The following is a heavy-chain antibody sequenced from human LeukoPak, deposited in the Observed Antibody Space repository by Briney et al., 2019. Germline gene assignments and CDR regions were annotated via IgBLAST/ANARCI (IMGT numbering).Heavy chain of an antibody. D-gene: IGHD3-10*01. J-gene: IGHJ5*02. V-gene: IGHV4-59*01. Sequence: SSETLSLTCTVSGGSISSYYWSWIRQPPGKGLEWIGYIYYSGSTNYKPSLKSRVTISVDTSKNQFSLKLSSVTAADTAVYYCARGGYYGSGNDFRFDPWGQGTLVTVSS. CDR1: GGSISSYY. CDR2: IYYSGST. CDR3: ARGGYYGSGNDFRFDP.